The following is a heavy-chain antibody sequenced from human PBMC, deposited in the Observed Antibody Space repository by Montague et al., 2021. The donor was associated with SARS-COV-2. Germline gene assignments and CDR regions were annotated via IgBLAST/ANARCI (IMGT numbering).Heavy chain of an antibody. J-gene: IGHJ6*02. V-gene: IGHV3-30*04. Sequence: SLRLSCAASGFTFSTYTMHWVRQAPGKGLEWVALISDDGRNKYYADPVKGRFSISRDNSKNTLSLQMSSLRAEDTAVYYCARDRNYDRPYAMDVWGQGTTVTVSS. CDR2: ISDDGRNK. CDR1: GFTFSTYT. CDR3: ARDRNYDRPYAMDV. D-gene: IGHD3-22*01.